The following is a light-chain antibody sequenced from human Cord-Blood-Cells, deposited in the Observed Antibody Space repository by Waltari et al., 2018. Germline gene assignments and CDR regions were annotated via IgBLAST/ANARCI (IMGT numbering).Light chain of an antibody. J-gene: IGKJ4*01. CDR3: MQALQTPLT. CDR2: LGS. Sequence: DIAMTQSPLSPPVIPGAQAYISHRSSQSLLHGNGYTYLDWYLQKPGQSAQLLIYLGSNRASGVPDRFSGSGSGTDFTLNISRVEAEDVGVYYCMQALQTPLTFGGGTKVEIK. V-gene: IGKV2-28*01. CDR1: QSLLHGNGYTY.